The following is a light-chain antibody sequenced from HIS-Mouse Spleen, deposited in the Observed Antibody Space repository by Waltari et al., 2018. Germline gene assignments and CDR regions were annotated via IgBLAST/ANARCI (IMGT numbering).Light chain of an antibody. CDR3: CSYAGSSTWV. J-gene: IGLJ3*02. CDR2: EGS. CDR1: SSAGGSYNL. V-gene: IGLV2-23*01. Sequence: QSALTQPASVSGSPGQSITISCTGTSSAGGSYNLVSWYQQHTGKAPKLMIYEGSKRPSGVSNRFSGSKSGNTASLTISGLQAEDEADYYCCSYAGSSTWVFGGGTKLTVL.